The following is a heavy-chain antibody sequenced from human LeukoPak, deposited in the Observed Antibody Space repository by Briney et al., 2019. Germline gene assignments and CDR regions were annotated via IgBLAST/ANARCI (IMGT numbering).Heavy chain of an antibody. V-gene: IGHV1-69*05. Sequence: SVKVSCKASGGTFSSYAISWVRQAPGQGLEWMGGIIPIFGTANYAQKFQGRVTITTDESTSTAYMELSSLRSEDTAVYYCARIDSSGYYYGNWFDPWGQGTLVTVSS. CDR2: IIPIFGTA. CDR3: ARIDSSGYYYGNWFDP. D-gene: IGHD3-22*01. J-gene: IGHJ5*02. CDR1: GGTFSSYA.